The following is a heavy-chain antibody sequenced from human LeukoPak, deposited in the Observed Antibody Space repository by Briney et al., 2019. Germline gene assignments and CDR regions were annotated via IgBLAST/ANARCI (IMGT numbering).Heavy chain of an antibody. Sequence: PSETLSLTCTVSGGAISSSSYYWGWIRQPPGKGLEWIGSIYYSGSTYYNPSLESRVTISVDTSKNQFSLNLTSVTAADTAVYYCARDGAAAGNYYYYGMGVWGQGTTVTVSS. J-gene: IGHJ6*02. D-gene: IGHD6-13*01. CDR1: GGAISSSSYY. CDR2: IYYSGST. V-gene: IGHV4-39*07. CDR3: ARDGAAAGNYYYYGMGV.